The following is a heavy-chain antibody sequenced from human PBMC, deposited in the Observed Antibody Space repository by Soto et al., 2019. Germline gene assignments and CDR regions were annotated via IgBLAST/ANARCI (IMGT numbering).Heavy chain of an antibody. CDR2: IWYDGSNK. V-gene: IGHV3-33*01. J-gene: IGHJ4*02. CDR3: ARDTGRVEDYFDY. Sequence: QVQLVESGGGVVQPGRSLRLSCAASGFTFSSYGMHWVRQAPGKGLEWVAVIWYDGSNKYYADSVKGRFTISRDNSKNKLYLQMNSLRAEDTAVYYCARDTGRVEDYFDYWGQGTLVTVSS. D-gene: IGHD4-17*01. CDR1: GFTFSSYG.